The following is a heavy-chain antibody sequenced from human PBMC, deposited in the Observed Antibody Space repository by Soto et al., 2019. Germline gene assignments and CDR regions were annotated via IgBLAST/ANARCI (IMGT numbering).Heavy chain of an antibody. CDR3: AREYEGMDV. D-gene: IGHD3-3*01. Sequence: QLQLRESGSGLVRPSQNLSLTCALSGGSIRGGPYAWSWIRQPPGKDLEWIGYIYYSGTNYYNPSLKRRVTISIDRPKNQFSLRLTSVTAADTAVYYCAREYEGMDVWGQGTTVTVSS. V-gene: IGHV4-30-2*01. J-gene: IGHJ6*02. CDR1: GGSIRGGPYA. CDR2: IYYSGTN.